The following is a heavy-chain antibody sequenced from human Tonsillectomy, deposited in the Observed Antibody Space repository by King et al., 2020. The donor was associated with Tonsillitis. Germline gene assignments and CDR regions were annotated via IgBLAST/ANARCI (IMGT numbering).Heavy chain of an antibody. CDR2: INPNSGGT. CDR1: GYTFSGYY. Sequence: QLVQSGAEVKKPGASVKVSCKASGYTFSGYYIHWVRQAPGQGLEWMGWINPNSGGTNSAKKFQGRVTMTRDTSISTAYMELSRLRSDDTAVYYCARGRHYDILTAYSPFDYWGQGTLVTVSS. J-gene: IGHJ4*02. D-gene: IGHD3-9*01. V-gene: IGHV1-2*02. CDR3: ARGRHYDILTAYSPFDY.